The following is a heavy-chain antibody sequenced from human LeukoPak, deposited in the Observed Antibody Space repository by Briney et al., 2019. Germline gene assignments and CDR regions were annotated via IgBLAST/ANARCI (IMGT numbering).Heavy chain of an antibody. CDR1: GGSISSYY. D-gene: IGHD6-19*01. Sequence: SETLSLTCTVSGGSISSYYWSWIRQPAGKGLEWIGRIYTSGSTNYNPSLKSRVTMSVDTSKNQFSLKLSSVTAADTAVYYCARDGNSSGWYRARYYGMDVWGQGTTVTVSS. J-gene: IGHJ6*02. CDR2: IYTSGST. V-gene: IGHV4-4*07. CDR3: ARDGNSSGWYRARYYGMDV.